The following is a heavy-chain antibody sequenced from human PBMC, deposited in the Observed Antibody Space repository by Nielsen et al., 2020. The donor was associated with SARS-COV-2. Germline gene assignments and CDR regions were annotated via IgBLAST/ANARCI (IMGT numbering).Heavy chain of an antibody. J-gene: IGHJ4*02. CDR2: ISGSGRDT. Sequence: GESLKISCAASGFTFDFYAMSWVRQAPGKGLEWVSGISGSGRDTYYADSVKGRFTISRDNSKNTLYLQMNSLRAEDTAVYYCAKRGEIVVVINYFDYWGQGTLVTVSS. CDR3: AKRGEIVVVINYFDY. V-gene: IGHV3-23*01. D-gene: IGHD3-22*01. CDR1: GFTFDFYA.